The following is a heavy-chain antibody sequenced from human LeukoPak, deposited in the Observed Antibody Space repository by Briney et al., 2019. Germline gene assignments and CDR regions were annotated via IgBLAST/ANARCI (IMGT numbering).Heavy chain of an antibody. CDR2: ISGSGGGT. D-gene: IGHD2-2*01. CDR3: AKNRRCSSTSCYDALDI. Sequence: PGGSLRLSWAAPGFTFSSYAMNWVRQAPGKGLEWVSVISGSGGGTFYADSVRGRFTISRDNSKNTLFLQMNSLRAEDTAKYYCAKNRRCSSTSCYDALDIWGQGTMVTVSS. J-gene: IGHJ3*02. V-gene: IGHV3-23*01. CDR1: GFTFSSYA.